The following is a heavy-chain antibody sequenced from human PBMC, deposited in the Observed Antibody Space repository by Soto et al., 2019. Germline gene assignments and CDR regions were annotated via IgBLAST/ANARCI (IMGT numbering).Heavy chain of an antibody. D-gene: IGHD6-13*01. CDR3: ARGSSGYISSWYYFDY. CDR1: GFTFTDYA. CDR2: ISGIGGST. V-gene: IGHV3-23*01. J-gene: IGHJ4*02. Sequence: GALRLSCAASGFTFTDYALSWVRQAPGKGLEWVATISGIGGSTYLADSVKGRLSISRDNSKNTVSLLMNSLRAEDTAVYFCARGSSGYISSWYYFDYWGRGTLVTVSS.